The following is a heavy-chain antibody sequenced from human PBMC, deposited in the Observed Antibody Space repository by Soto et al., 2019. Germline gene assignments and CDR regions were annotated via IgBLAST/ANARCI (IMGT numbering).Heavy chain of an antibody. CDR3: ARDRRGMISSGYYSLGY. J-gene: IGHJ4*02. CDR2: INHSGST. Sequence: QVQLQQWGAGLLKPSETLSLTCAVYGGSFSGYYWSWIRQPPGKGLEWIGEINHSGSTNYNPSLKSRVTISVDTSKNQFSLKLSSVTAADTAVYYCARDRRGMISSGYYSLGYWGQGTLVTVSS. V-gene: IGHV4-34*01. D-gene: IGHD3-22*01. CDR1: GGSFSGYY.